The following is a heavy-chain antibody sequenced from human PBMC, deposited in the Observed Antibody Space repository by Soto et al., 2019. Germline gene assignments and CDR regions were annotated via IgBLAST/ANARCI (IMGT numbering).Heavy chain of an antibody. Sequence: GGSLRLSCAASGFTFSSYSMDWVRQAPGKGLEWVSYISSSSSTIYYADSVKGRFTISRDNAKNSLYLQMNSLRDEDTAVYYCARDSRVVIMEYPYYYGMDVWGQGTTVTVSS. V-gene: IGHV3-48*02. CDR3: ARDSRVVIMEYPYYYGMDV. CDR2: ISSSSSTI. D-gene: IGHD3-3*01. J-gene: IGHJ6*02. CDR1: GFTFSSYS.